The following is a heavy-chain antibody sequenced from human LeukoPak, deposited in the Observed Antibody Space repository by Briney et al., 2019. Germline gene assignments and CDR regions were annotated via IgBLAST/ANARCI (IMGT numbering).Heavy chain of an antibody. CDR2: ISSSSSYI. CDR1: GFTFSSYS. J-gene: IGHJ3*02. Sequence: PGGSLRLSCAASGFTFSSYSMNWVRQAPGKGLEWVSSISSSSSYIYYADSVKGRFTISRDNAKNSLYLQMNSLRAEDMALYYCAKEELSSSRGGAFDIWGRGTMVTVSS. CDR3: AKEELSSSRGGAFDI. V-gene: IGHV3-21*04. D-gene: IGHD6-13*01.